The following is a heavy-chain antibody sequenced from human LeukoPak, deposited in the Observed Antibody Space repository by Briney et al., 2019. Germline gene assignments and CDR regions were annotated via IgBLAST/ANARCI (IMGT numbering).Heavy chain of an antibody. D-gene: IGHD1-1*01. CDR3: ARFGRYNKYASPPYYFDY. Sequence: LWASVKVSCKASGYTFTSYGISWVRQAPGQGLEWMGWISAYNGNTNYAQKLQGRVTVTTDTSTSTAYMELRSLRSDDTAVYYCARFGRYNKYASPPYYFDYWGQGTLVTVSS. V-gene: IGHV1-18*01. CDR1: GYTFTSYG. CDR2: ISAYNGNT. J-gene: IGHJ4*02.